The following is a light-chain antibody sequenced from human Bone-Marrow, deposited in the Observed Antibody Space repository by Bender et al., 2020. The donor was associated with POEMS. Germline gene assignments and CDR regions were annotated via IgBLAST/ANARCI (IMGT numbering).Light chain of an antibody. CDR3: AVWDDSLNGWV. Sequence: QSVLTQPPSASGTPGQRVTISCSGGSSNIGAHAVNWYQHLPGTAPKLLIYSGHRRPSEVPDRFSGSRSGTSASLAISGLQSEDEADYCCAVWDDSLNGWVFGGGTKLTVL. CDR2: SGH. V-gene: IGLV1-44*01. J-gene: IGLJ3*02. CDR1: SSNIGAHA.